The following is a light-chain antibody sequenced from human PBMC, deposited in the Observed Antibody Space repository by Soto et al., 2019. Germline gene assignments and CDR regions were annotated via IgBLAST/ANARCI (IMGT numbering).Light chain of an antibody. CDR1: SSDVGTYNL. V-gene: IGLV2-23*01. CDR2: EGT. Sequence: QSALTQPPSASGSPGQSVTISCTGTSSDVGTYNLVSWYQHHPGKAPKLIIYEGTRRPSGVSSRFSGSKSGNTASLTISGLQAEDETDYYCCSYAGSSTYVFGTGTKLTVL. CDR3: CSYAGSSTYV. J-gene: IGLJ1*01.